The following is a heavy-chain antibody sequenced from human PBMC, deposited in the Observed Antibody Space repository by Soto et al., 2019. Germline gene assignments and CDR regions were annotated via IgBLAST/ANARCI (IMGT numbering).Heavy chain of an antibody. D-gene: IGHD2-2*01. CDR3: ARSQGSSTSLEIDYYYSSGMDF. CDR2: RIPISETT. V-gene: IGHV1-69*01. Sequence: QVQLVQSGAEVKKPGSSLKVSCKASGGTFSSYAISWLRQAPGQWLEWRGGRIPISETTKYAQKFQGRVTLTADESKSTAYMELSSLRSEDTAVYYCARSQGSSTSLEIDYYYSSGMDFCRQGPPVTGSS. CDR1: GGTFSSYA. J-gene: IGHJ6*01.